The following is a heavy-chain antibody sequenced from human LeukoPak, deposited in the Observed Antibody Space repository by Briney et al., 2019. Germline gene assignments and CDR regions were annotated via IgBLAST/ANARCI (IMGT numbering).Heavy chain of an antibody. D-gene: IGHD5-24*01. CDR2: IYYGGST. CDR3: ARDRRDGYNDLFDY. CDR1: GGSISYYH. Sequence: SETLSLTCAVSGGSISYYHWSWIRQPPGKGLEWIGYIYYGGSTKYNPSLKSRVTISLDTSKNQFSLKLSSVTAADTAVYYCARDRRDGYNDLFDYWGQGTLVTVSS. V-gene: IGHV4-59*01. J-gene: IGHJ4*02.